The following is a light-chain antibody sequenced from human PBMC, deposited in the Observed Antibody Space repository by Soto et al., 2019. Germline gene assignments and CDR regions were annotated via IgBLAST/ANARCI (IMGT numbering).Light chain of an antibody. J-gene: IGKJ1*01. CDR1: QDTSKD. V-gene: IGKV1-6*01. CDR2: SAT. CDR3: LQDHDYPRT. Sequence: AIQMTQSPTSLSASVGDRVIITCRASQDTSKDLGWYQQKPGKAPKFLIYSATSTQSGVPSTFSGSGFGTDFTLTISSLQPEDFATYYCLQDHDYPRTFGQGTKV.